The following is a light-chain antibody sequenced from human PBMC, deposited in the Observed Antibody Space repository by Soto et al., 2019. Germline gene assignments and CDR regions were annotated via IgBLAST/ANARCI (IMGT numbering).Light chain of an antibody. CDR1: QSVSSSY. V-gene: IGKV3-20*01. Sequence: EIVLTQSPGTLSLSPGERATLFCRASQSVSSSYLACYQQKPGQARRLLIYGASSRATGIPDRFSGSGSGTDFTLTISRLEPEDFAVYYCQQYGSSPWTFGQGTKVEIK. CDR2: GAS. CDR3: QQYGSSPWT. J-gene: IGKJ1*01.